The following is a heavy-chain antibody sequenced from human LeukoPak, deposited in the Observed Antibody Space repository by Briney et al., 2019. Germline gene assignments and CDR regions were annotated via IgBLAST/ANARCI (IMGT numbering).Heavy chain of an antibody. V-gene: IGHV4-59*08. CDR3: ARQTYSSSWYGNWFDP. Sequence: PSETLSLTCTVSGGSISSYYWSWIRQPPGKGLEWIGYIYYSGSTNYNPSLKSRVTISVDTSKNQFSLKLSSVTAADTAVYYCARQTYSSSWYGNWFDPWGQGTLVTVSS. CDR2: IYYSGST. D-gene: IGHD6-13*01. CDR1: GGSISSYY. J-gene: IGHJ5*02.